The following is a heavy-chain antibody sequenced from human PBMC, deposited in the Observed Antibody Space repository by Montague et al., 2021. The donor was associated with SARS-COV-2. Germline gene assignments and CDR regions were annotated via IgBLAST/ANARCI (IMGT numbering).Heavy chain of an antibody. V-gene: IGHV4-34*01. D-gene: IGHD1-26*01. CDR2: INHSGST. CDR3: VEIVGAADY. Sequence: SETLSLTCAVYGGSFSGYYWSWIRQPPGKGLEWIGEINHSGSTNYNPSLKSRVTISVDTSKNQSSLKLSSVTAADTAVYYCVEIVGAADYWGQGTLVTVSS. J-gene: IGHJ4*02. CDR1: GGSFSGYY.